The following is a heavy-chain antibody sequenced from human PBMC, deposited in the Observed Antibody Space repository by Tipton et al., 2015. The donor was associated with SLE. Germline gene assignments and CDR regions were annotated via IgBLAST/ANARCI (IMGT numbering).Heavy chain of an antibody. D-gene: IGHD2-15*01. CDR1: GGSISSSSYY. Sequence: TLSLTCTVSGGSISSSSYYWGWIRQPPGKGLEWIGSIYYSGSTYYNPSLKSRVTISVDTSKNQFSLKLSSVTAADTAVYYCARDYCSGGSCSDGWGQGTLVTVSS. V-gene: IGHV4-39*07. CDR2: IYYSGST. CDR3: ARDYCSGGSCSDG. J-gene: IGHJ4*02.